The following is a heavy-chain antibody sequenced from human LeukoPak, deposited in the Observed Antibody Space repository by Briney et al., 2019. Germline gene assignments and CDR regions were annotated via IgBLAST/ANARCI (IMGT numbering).Heavy chain of an antibody. CDR2: IYYSGST. J-gene: IGHJ5*02. CDR1: GGSISSYY. CDR3: ARAKWELLGGFRWWFDP. Sequence: PSETLSLTCTVSGGSISSYYWSWIRQPPGKGLEWIGYIYYSGSTNSNPSLKSRVFISVDTSKNQFSLKLSSVTAADTAVYYCARAKWELLGGFRWWFDPRGQGTLVTVSS. V-gene: IGHV4-59*01. D-gene: IGHD1-26*01.